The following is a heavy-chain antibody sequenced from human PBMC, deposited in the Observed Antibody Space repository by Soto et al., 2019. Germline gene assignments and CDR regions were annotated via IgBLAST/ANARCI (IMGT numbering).Heavy chain of an antibody. CDR2: IYYSGST. J-gene: IGHJ4*02. CDR3: ARHSPIVATIYHLDY. Sequence: QVQLQESGPGLVKPSETLSLTCTVSGGSISSYYWSWIRQPPGKGLEWIGYIYYSGSTNYNPSLKSRVTISVDTSKNQFSLKLSSVTAADTAVYYCARHSPIVATIYHLDYWGQGTLVTVSS. D-gene: IGHD5-12*01. CDR1: GGSISSYY. V-gene: IGHV4-59*08.